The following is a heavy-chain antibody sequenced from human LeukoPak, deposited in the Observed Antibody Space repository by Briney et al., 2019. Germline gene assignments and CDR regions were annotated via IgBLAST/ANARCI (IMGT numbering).Heavy chain of an antibody. V-gene: IGHV4-34*01. CDR2: INHSGST. CDR3: ARAPQWLVHYFDY. D-gene: IGHD6-19*01. Sequence: SETLSLTCTVSGDSIRSYYWSWIRQPPGKGLEWIGEINHSGSTNYNPSLKSRVTISVDTSKNQFSLKLSSVTAADTAVYYCARAPQWLVHYFDYWGQGTLVTVSS. J-gene: IGHJ4*02. CDR1: GDSIRSYY.